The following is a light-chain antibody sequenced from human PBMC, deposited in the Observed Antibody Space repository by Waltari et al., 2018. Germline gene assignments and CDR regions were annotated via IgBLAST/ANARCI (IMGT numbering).Light chain of an antibody. CDR2: SNN. Sequence: QSVLTQPPSASGTPGPRVTISCSGRSSNIRSNTFNWYQQLPGTAPKLLMYSNNQRPSGVPDRFSGSKSGTSASLAISGLQSEDEAQYYCAAWDDSLNGVGFGGGTKLTVL. CDR3: AAWDDSLNGVG. J-gene: IGLJ2*01. CDR1: SSNIRSNT. V-gene: IGLV1-44*01.